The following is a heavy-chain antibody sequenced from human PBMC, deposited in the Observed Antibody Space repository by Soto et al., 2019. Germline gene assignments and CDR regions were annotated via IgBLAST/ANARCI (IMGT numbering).Heavy chain of an antibody. Sequence: GGSLRLSCAASGFTFSSYAMSWVRQAPGKGLEWVSAISGSGGSTYYADSVKGRFTISRDNSKNTLYLQMNSLRAEDTAVYYCAKDRELRFLEWVSPNSYGMDVWGQGTTVTVSS. CDR3: AKDRELRFLEWVSPNSYGMDV. CDR1: GFTFSSYA. D-gene: IGHD3-3*01. J-gene: IGHJ6*02. CDR2: ISGSGGST. V-gene: IGHV3-23*01.